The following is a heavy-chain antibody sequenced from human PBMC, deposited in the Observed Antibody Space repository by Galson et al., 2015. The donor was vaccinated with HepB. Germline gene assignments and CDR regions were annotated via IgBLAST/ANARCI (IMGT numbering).Heavy chain of an antibody. V-gene: IGHV1-2*02. CDR3: AGTRLYASTEMDN. CDR1: RYTFSDYH. CDR2: INPKSGGT. Sequence: SVKVSCKASRYTFSDYHMHWVRRAPGQGLEWMGWINPKSGGTNYAQEFQGRVTMTSDTSFSTAYMELSRLRSDDTAVYYCAGTRLYASTEMDNWGQGTLVTVSS. D-gene: IGHD2-2*01. J-gene: IGHJ4*02.